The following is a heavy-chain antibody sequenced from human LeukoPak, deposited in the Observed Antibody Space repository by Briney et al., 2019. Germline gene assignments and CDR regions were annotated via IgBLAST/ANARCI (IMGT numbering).Heavy chain of an antibody. CDR3: AKDLGCSSTSCYY. D-gene: IGHD2-2*01. CDR1: GFTFSSYA. J-gene: IGHJ4*02. CDR2: ISGSGGST. Sequence: QPGGSLRLSCAASGFTFSSYAMSWVRQAPGKGLEWVSAISGSGGSTYYADSVKGRFTISRDNSKNTLYLHMNSLRAEDTAVYYCAKDLGCSSTSCYYWGQGTLVTVSS. V-gene: IGHV3-23*01.